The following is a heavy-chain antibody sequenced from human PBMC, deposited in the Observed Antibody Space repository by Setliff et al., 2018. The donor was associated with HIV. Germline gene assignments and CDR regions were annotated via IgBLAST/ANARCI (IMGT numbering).Heavy chain of an antibody. CDR3: ARQSGYTRGWDIFGLVAGSFDI. CDR2: IYSSGST. Sequence: PSETLSLTCTVSNVSINSYYWSWIRRPAGRALEWIGRIYSSGSTNYNPSLKSRVKMSIDTSKNQFSLKLSSVTAADTAVYYCARQSGYTRGWDIFGLVAGSFDIWGQGTMVTVSS. V-gene: IGHV4-4*07. CDR1: NVSINSYY. D-gene: IGHD3-3*01. J-gene: IGHJ3*02.